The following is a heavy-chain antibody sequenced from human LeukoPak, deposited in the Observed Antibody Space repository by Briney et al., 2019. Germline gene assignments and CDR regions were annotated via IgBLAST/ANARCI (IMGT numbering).Heavy chain of an antibody. V-gene: IGHV3-30*02. Sequence: GGSLTLSCAASGFSFRSYGMQWVRQAPGKGPEWVAFIRYDGRDNADSVKGRFTITRDNSEDTLYLQMSSLRTEDTALYYCARDTAWYTAQYYIDVWGKGTTVSVSS. CDR3: ARDTAWYTAQYYIDV. J-gene: IGHJ6*03. CDR1: GFSFRSYG. D-gene: IGHD2-8*01. CDR2: IRYDGRD.